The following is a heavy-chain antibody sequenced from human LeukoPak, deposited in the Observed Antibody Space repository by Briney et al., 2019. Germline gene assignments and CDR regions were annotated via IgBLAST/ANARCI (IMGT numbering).Heavy chain of an antibody. J-gene: IGHJ4*02. Sequence: GASVKVSCKASGYTFTGYYMHWVRQAPGQGLEWMGWISAYNGNTNYAQKLQGRVTMTTDTSTSTAYMELRSLRSDDTAVYYCASQRYYDSSGYYYDSFDYWGQGTLVTVSS. CDR1: GYTFTGYY. CDR3: ASQRYYDSSGYYYDSFDY. CDR2: ISAYNGNT. D-gene: IGHD3-22*01. V-gene: IGHV1-18*04.